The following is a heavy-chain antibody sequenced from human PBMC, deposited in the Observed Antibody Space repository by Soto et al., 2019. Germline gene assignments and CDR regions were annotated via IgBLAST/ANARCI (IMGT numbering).Heavy chain of an antibody. CDR2: ISGTGDSS. V-gene: IGHV3-23*01. J-gene: IGHJ4*02. CDR3: AKDNGNYGSGGFSH. Sequence: EVQLLESGGDLIQPGGSLRLSCVASGITFGSRAMSWVRQAPGEGLEWVSLISGTGDSSEYANSVKGRFTISRDYSKTTVFLQMNSLRAEDTAVYFCAKDNGNYGSGGFSHWGQGTLVTVSS. CDR1: GITFGSRA. D-gene: IGHD3-10*01.